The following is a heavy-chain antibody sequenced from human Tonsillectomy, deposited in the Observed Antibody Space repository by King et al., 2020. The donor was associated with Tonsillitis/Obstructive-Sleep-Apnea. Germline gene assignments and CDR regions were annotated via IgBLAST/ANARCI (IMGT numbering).Heavy chain of an antibody. CDR2: IRSKAYGGTT. CDR1: GFSFGDYT. D-gene: IGHD3-3*01. V-gene: IGHV3-49*05. CDR3: TREGFTIFGVVIDHYFDY. J-gene: IGHJ4*02. Sequence: VQLVESGGGLVKPGRSLRLSCTASGFSFGDYTMSWFRQAPGKGLEWVTFIRSKAYGGTTEYAASVKGRFPISRDDSKSIAYLQMNSLKTEDTDVYYCTREGFTIFGVVIDHYFDYWGQGTLGTVSS.